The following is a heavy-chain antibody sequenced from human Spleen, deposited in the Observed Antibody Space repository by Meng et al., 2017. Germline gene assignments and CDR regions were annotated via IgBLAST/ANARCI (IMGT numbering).Heavy chain of an antibody. V-gene: IGHV7-4-1*02. CDR1: GYTFTSYA. CDR2: INTNTGNP. Sequence: ASVKVSCKASGYTFTSYAMNWVRQAPGQGLEWMGWINTNTGNPTYAQGFTGRFVFSLDTSVSTAYLQISSLKAEDTAVYYCAGTIAAAGSYLLDPWGQGNLVTVSS. CDR3: AGTIAAAGSYLLDP. J-gene: IGHJ5*02. D-gene: IGHD6-13*01.